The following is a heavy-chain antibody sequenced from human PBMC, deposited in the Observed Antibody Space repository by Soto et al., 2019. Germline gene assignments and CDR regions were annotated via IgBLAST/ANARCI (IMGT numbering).Heavy chain of an antibody. Sequence: QVQLQESSPGLVKPSETLSLTCTVSGASISTQSWNWIRQAPGKGLEWIGYLYYSGTTNYNPSLKSRVTISADTSKNQVSLKLTSVTAADTAVYFCARGLSWSPYFESWGQGILVTVSS. D-gene: IGHD3-3*01. CDR3: ARGLSWSPYFES. J-gene: IGHJ4*02. CDR1: GASISTQS. V-gene: IGHV4-59*11. CDR2: LYYSGTT.